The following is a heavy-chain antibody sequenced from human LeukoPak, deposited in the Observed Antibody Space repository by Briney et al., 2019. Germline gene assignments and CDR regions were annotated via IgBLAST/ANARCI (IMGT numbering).Heavy chain of an antibody. CDR1: GGSFSGYY. V-gene: IGHV4-34*01. J-gene: IGHJ4*02. CDR2: INHSGST. Sequence: PSETLSLTCAVYGGSFSGYYWRWIRQPPGKGREWIGEINHSGSTNYNPSLKSRVTISVDTSKNQFSLKLSSVTAADTAVYYCARVPYTTVTTPYYFDYWGQGTLVTVSS. D-gene: IGHD4-17*01. CDR3: ARVPYTTVTTPYYFDY.